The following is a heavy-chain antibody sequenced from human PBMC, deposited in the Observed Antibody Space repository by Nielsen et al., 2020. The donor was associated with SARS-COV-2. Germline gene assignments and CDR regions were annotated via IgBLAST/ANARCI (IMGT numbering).Heavy chain of an antibody. CDR1: GFTFSDHA. V-gene: IGHV3-30*04. D-gene: IGHD2-2*01. Sequence: GESLKISCAASGFTFSDHALHWVRQAPGKGLEWVAIISYDGTTKYNTDSVKGRFTISRDNSKNTLYLQMNSLRGEDTAVYYCARETIDYTSSFFDYWGQGTLVTVSS. J-gene: IGHJ4*02. CDR3: ARETIDYTSSFFDY. CDR2: ISYDGTTK.